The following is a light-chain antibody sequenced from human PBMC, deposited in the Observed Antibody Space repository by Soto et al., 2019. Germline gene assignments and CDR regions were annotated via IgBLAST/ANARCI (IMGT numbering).Light chain of an antibody. V-gene: IGLV2-14*01. CDR3: SSYTSTSTHYV. Sequence: QSALTQPASVSGSRGQSITISCTGTSSDVGGYNYVSWYQQHPGKAPRLMIYEINNRPSGVSNRFSGSKSGNTASLTISGLQVQDEADYYCSSYTSTSTHYVFGTGTKVTVL. J-gene: IGLJ1*01. CDR1: SSDVGGYNY. CDR2: EIN.